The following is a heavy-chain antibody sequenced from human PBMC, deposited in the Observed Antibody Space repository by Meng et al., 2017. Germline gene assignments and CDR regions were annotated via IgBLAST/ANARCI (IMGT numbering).Heavy chain of an antibody. J-gene: IGHJ4*02. CDR1: GGSVSSGSYY. CDR2: IYYSGST. CDR3: ARAIAVAGITIDY. Sequence: QVPLQESGPGLVRPSETLSLTCTVSGGSVSSGSYYWSWIRQPPGKGLEWIGYIYYSGSTNYNPSLKSRVTISVDTSKNQFSLKLSSVTAADTAVYYCARAIAVAGITIDYWGQGTLVTVSS. D-gene: IGHD6-19*01. V-gene: IGHV4-61*01.